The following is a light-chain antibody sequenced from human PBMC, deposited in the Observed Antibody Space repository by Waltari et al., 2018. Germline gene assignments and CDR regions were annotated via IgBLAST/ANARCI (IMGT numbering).Light chain of an antibody. Sequence: SYELTQPPSVSVSPGQTASIPCSGDKLGNKYVAWYQQKPGQSPVAVIYQDNNRPAGIPERFSGSNSGNTATLTVSGTQAIDEADYYCQARDSSTVVFGGGTRLTVL. CDR1: KLGNKY. CDR3: QARDSSTVV. J-gene: IGLJ2*01. CDR2: QDN. V-gene: IGLV3-1*01.